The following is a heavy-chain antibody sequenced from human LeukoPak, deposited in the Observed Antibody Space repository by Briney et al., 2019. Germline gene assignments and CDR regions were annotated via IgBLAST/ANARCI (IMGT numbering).Heavy chain of an antibody. J-gene: IGHJ4*02. Sequence: SETLSLTCTVSGGSISGYYWSWIRQPPGKGLEWIGYIYYSGSTNYKPSLKSRVTISIDTSKNQFSLRLNSVTAADTAVYYCARAYDSSVYFPFGYWGQGTLVTVSS. CDR3: ARAYDSSVYFPFGY. V-gene: IGHV4-59*01. D-gene: IGHD3-22*01. CDR1: GGSISGYY. CDR2: IYYSGST.